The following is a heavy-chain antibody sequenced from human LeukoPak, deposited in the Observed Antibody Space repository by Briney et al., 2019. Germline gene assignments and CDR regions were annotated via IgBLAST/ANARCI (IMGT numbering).Heavy chain of an antibody. D-gene: IGHD3-3*01. CDR2: INNDGSGT. J-gene: IGHJ6*03. Sequence: GGSLSLSCAASGFTFSSYWMHWVRQAPGKGPVWVSRINNDGSGTTYADSVKGRFTISRDNAKNSLYLQMNSLRAEDTAVYYCAREPGDYDFWSGRNYYYYMDVWGKGTTVTVSS. CDR3: AREPGDYDFWSGRNYYYYMDV. CDR1: GFTFSSYW. V-gene: IGHV3-74*01.